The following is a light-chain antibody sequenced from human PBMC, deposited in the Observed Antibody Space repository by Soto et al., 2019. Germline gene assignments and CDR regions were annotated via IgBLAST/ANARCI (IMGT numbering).Light chain of an antibody. CDR3: QQYNSYWWT. J-gene: IGKJ1*01. V-gene: IGKV1-5*01. CDR1: QSISSW. Sequence: DIQMTQSPSTLSASVGDRVTITCRASQSISSWLAWYQQKPGKAPKLLIYDASSLESGVPSRFSGSGSGTEFTLTISSLQPDDFATYYCQQYNSYWWTFGQGTRWISN. CDR2: DAS.